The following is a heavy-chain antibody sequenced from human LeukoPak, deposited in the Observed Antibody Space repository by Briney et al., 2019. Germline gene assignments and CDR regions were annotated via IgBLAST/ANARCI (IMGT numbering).Heavy chain of an antibody. D-gene: IGHD3-10*01. J-gene: IGHJ5*02. Sequence: SETLSLTCTVSGGSISSYYWSWIRQPPGKGLEWIGEINHSGSTNYNPSLKSRVTISVDTSKNQFSLKLSSVTAADTAVYYCARHCPYYYGSGGLAIRNWFDPWGQGTLVTVPS. CDR2: INHSGST. V-gene: IGHV4-34*01. CDR1: GGSISSYY. CDR3: ARHCPYYYGSGGLAIRNWFDP.